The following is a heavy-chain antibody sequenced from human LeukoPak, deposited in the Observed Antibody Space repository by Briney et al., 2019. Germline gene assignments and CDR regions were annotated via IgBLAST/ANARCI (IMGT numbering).Heavy chain of an antibody. CDR3: ARDPPYYYDSSGYFDY. V-gene: IGHV3-11*01. CDR1: GFTFSDYY. Sequence: GGSLRLSCAASGFTFSDYYKSWIRQAPGKGLEWVPYISSSGSTIYYADSVKGRFTISRDNAKNSLYLQMNSLRAEDTAVYYCARDPPYYYDSSGYFDYWGQGTLVTVSS. J-gene: IGHJ4*02. D-gene: IGHD3-22*01. CDR2: ISSSGSTI.